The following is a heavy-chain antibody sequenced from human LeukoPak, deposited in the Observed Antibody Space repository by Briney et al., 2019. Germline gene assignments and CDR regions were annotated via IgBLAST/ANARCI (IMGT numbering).Heavy chain of an antibody. CDR1: GGSFSGYY. D-gene: IGHD2-2*01. V-gene: IGHV4-34*01. CDR3: ARFWGGYCSSTSCYEDY. J-gene: IGHJ4*02. CDR2: INHSGST. Sequence: SETLSLTCAVYGGSFSGYYWSWIRQPPGKGLEWIGEINHSGSTYYNPSLKSRVTISVDTSKNQFSLKLSSVTAADTAVYYCARFWGGYCSSTSCYEDYWGQGTLVTVSS.